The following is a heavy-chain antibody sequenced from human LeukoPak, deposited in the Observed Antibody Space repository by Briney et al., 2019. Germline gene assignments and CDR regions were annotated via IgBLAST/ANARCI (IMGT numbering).Heavy chain of an antibody. V-gene: IGHV1-2*02. D-gene: IGHD3-10*01. CDR1: GYTFTGYY. Sequence: ASVKVSCKASGYTFTGYYMHWVRQAPGQGLEWMGWINPNSGGTNYAQKFQGRVTMTRDTSISTAYMELSRLRSDGTAVYYCARDRDGSGSYYDYWGQGTLVTVSS. CDR3: ARDRDGSGSYYDY. J-gene: IGHJ4*02. CDR2: INPNSGGT.